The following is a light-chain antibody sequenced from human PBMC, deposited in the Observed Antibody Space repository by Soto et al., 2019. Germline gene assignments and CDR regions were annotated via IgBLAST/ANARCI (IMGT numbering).Light chain of an antibody. CDR1: SSDGGGYNY. CDR3: RSYTSSSTLV. CDR2: EVS. J-gene: IGLJ1*01. V-gene: IGLV2-14*01. Sequence: QSALTQPASVSGSPGQSITISCTGTSSDGGGYNYVSWYQQHPGKAPKLMIYEVSNRPSGVSNRFSGSKSGNTASLTISGLQAEDEAGYYCRSYTSSSTLVFGTGTKVTVL.